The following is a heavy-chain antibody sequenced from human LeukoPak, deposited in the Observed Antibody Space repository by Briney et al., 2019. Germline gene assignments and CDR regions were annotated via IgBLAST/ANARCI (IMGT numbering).Heavy chain of an antibody. CDR1: GGSISSHY. CDR3: ARDRRTDIDYYYYMDV. V-gene: IGHV4-59*11. D-gene: IGHD2-15*01. J-gene: IGHJ6*03. CDR2: IYYSGST. Sequence: SETLSLTCTVSGGSISSHYWSWIRQPPGKGLEWIGYIYYSGSTNYNPSLKSRVTISVDTSKNQFSLKLSSVTAADTAVCYCARDRRTDIDYYYYMDVWGKGTTVTVSS.